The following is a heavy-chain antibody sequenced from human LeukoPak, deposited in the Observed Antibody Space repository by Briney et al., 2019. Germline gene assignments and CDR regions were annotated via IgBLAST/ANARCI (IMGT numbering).Heavy chain of an antibody. CDR1: GFTFTDHY. V-gene: IGHV1-2*02. Sequence: ASVKVSCKSSGFTFTDHYIHWVRQGPGQGLEWMGYIGPHSTFTSSPQEFQGRATMTRDASMSTAYMELTRLTSDDTAVYYCVREGEGPLSKDFDYWGQGTLVTVSS. CDR3: VREGEGPLSKDFDY. J-gene: IGHJ4*02. CDR2: IGPHSTFT. D-gene: IGHD2/OR15-2a*01.